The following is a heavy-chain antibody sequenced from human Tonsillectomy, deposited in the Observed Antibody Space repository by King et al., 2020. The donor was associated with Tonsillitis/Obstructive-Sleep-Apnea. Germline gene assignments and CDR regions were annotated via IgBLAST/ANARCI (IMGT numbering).Heavy chain of an antibody. D-gene: IGHD3-3*01. J-gene: IGHJ6*03. V-gene: IGHV3-74*01. CDR1: GFTFSSYW. CDR2: INSDGSST. CDR3: ARCLSEFWSGYYAGRGTYYYYYYMDV. Sequence: VQLVESGGGLVQPGGSLRLSCAASGFTFSSYWMHWVRQAPGKGLVWVSRINSDGSSTSYADSVKGRFTISRDNAKNTLYLQMNRLGAEDTALYYCARCLSEFWSGYYAGRGTYYYYYYMDVWGKGTTVTVSS.